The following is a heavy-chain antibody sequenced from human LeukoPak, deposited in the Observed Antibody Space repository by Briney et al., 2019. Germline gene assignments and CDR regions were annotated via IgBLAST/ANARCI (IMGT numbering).Heavy chain of an antibody. J-gene: IGHJ5*02. Sequence: HPGRSLRLSCAASGFIFSSYAMRWVRQAPGRGLEWGSAIIGMGGSTYYADSVKGWFTISRENPKTTLYLKMTSLRAEDTAVYYCAKDGADSSGYPNWFDPWGQGTLVTVSS. CDR3: AKDGADSSGYPNWFDP. CDR1: GFIFSSYA. CDR2: IIGMGGST. D-gene: IGHD3-22*01. V-gene: IGHV3-23*01.